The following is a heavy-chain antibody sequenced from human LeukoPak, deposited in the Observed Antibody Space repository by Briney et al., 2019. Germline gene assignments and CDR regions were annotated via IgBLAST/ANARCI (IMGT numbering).Heavy chain of an antibody. CDR1: GFTFTNYA. V-gene: IGHV3-30*18. J-gene: IGHJ4*02. CDR2: ISYDGSNK. Sequence: GTSLRLSCVASGFTFTNYAMSWVRQAPGKGLEWVAVISYDGSNKYYADSVKGRFTISRDNSKNTLYLQMNSLRAEDTAVYYCAKSQRQYYFDYWGQGTLVTVSS. D-gene: IGHD1-1*01. CDR3: AKSQRQYYFDY.